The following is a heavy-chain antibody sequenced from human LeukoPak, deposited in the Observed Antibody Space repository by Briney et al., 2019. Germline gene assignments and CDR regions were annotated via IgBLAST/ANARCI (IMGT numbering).Heavy chain of an antibody. CDR2: ISSSGSTI. V-gene: IGHV3-11*01. J-gene: IGHJ1*01. CDR3: ARDKVRPDYYGSGSQGEYFQH. D-gene: IGHD3-10*01. Sequence: GGSLRLSCVVSGFTFSDYYMSWIRQAPGKGLEWVSYISSSGSTIYYADSVKGRFTISRDNAKNSLYLQMNSLRVEDTAVYYCARDKVRPDYYGSGSQGEYFQHWGQGTLVTVSS. CDR1: GFTFSDYY.